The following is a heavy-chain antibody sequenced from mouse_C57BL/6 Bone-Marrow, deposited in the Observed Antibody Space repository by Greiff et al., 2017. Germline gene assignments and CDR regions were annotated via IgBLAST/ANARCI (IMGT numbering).Heavy chain of an antibody. V-gene: IGHV14-4*01. Sequence: EVQLQESGAELVRPGASVKLSCTASGFNIKDDYMHWVKQRPEQGLEWIGWIDPENCDTEYASKFQGKATITADTSSNTAYLQLNSQTSEDTAVYYCTTCFITTVVGHFDYWGQGTTLTVSS. J-gene: IGHJ2*01. CDR3: TTCFITTVVGHFDY. D-gene: IGHD1-1*01. CDR2: IDPENCDT. CDR1: GFNIKDDY.